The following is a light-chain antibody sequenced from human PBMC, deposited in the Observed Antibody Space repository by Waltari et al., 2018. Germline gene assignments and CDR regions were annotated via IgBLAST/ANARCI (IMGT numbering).Light chain of an antibody. J-gene: IGKJ5*01. CDR1: QSVSSY. CDR2: GAS. Sequence: EIVMTQSPATLSVSPGERATLPCRASQSVSSYLAWYQHKPGQAPRLLVYGASPRAAGIPARFSGSGSGTEFNLIISSLQSEDFAVYYCQQYNNWPRITFGQGTRLEIK. CDR3: QQYNNWPRIT. V-gene: IGKV3-15*01.